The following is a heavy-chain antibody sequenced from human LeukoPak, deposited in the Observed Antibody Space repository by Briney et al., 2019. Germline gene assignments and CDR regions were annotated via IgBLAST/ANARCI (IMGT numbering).Heavy chain of an antibody. V-gene: IGHV4-38-2*02. J-gene: IGHJ4*02. CDR1: GYSISSDNY. CDR3: ARRSSGWYDY. Sequence: PSETLSLTCTVSGYSISSDNYWGWIRQPPGKGLEWIGSIYHSGSTYYNPSLKSRVSISVDTSKNQFSLKLSSVTAADTAVYYCARRSSGWYDYWGQGTLVTVSS. D-gene: IGHD6-19*01. CDR2: IYHSGST.